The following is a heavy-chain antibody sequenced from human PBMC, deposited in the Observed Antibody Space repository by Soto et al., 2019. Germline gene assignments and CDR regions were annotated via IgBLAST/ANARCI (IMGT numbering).Heavy chain of an antibody. V-gene: IGHV3-23*01. J-gene: IGHJ4*02. CDR2: ISGSGGST. Sequence: EVQLLESGGGLVQPGGSLRLSCAASGFTFSSYAMSWVRQAPGKGLEWVSAISGSGGSTYYADSVKVRFTGSRDNSKNQLYMKMKRLRAEDTAVYYCAKDSKGFGESPTDFDYWGQGTLVTVSS. CDR3: AKDSKGFGESPTDFDY. CDR1: GFTFSSYA. D-gene: IGHD3-10*01.